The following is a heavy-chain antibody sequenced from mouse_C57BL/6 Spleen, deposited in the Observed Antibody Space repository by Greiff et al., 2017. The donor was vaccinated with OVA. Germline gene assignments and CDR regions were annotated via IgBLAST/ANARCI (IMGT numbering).Heavy chain of an antibody. J-gene: IGHJ2*01. CDR1: GYTFTDYE. D-gene: IGHD1-1*01. V-gene: IGHV1-15*01. CDR3: TRVGILRHY. CDR2: IDPETGGT. Sequence: QVQLKESGAELARPGASVTLSCKASGYTFTDYEMHWVKQTPVPGLAWIGAIDPETGGTAYNQKFKGKAILTADKSSSTAYMELRSLTSEDSAVYYCTRVGILRHYWGQGTTLTVSS.